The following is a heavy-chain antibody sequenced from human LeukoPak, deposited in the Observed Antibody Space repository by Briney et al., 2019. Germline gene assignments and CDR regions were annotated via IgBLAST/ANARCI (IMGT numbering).Heavy chain of an antibody. V-gene: IGHV3-30*04. Sequence: GGSLRLSCAASGFTFSSYAMHWVRQAPGKGLEWVAVISYDGSNKYYADSVKGRFTISRDNSKSTLYLQMNSLRAEDTAVYYCATDIVVVVAATPHTVTRVNDYWGQGTLVTVSS. CDR2: ISYDGSNK. D-gene: IGHD2-15*01. J-gene: IGHJ4*02. CDR1: GFTFSSYA. CDR3: ATDIVVVVAATPHTVTRVNDY.